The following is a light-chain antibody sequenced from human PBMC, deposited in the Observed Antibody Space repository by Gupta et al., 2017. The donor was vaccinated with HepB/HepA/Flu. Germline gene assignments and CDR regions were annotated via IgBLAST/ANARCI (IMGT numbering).Light chain of an antibody. Sequence: ETVMMQSPATLSVSPGERATLSCRASQSVTTNLAWYQQKPGQAPRLLIYDASTRATGIPTRCSGNGSGTDFTLTISSLQSEDFAVYYCQQYNDRPPLTFGGGTKVDI. V-gene: IGKV3-15*01. CDR1: QSVTTN. CDR2: DAS. CDR3: QQYNDRPPLT. J-gene: IGKJ4*01.